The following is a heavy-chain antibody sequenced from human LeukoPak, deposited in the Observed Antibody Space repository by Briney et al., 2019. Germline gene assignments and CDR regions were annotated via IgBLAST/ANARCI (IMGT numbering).Heavy chain of an antibody. CDR2: ISPNSGDT. Sequence: ASVKVSCKAFGYTFTDYHMHWVRQAPGQGLEWMGWISPNSGDTNYAQKFQGRVTMTRDTTISTAYMELSRLRSDDTAVFYCATLMAHLDYWGQGTLVTVSS. CDR3: ATLMAHLDY. CDR1: GYTFTDYH. D-gene: IGHD2-8*01. V-gene: IGHV1-2*02. J-gene: IGHJ4*02.